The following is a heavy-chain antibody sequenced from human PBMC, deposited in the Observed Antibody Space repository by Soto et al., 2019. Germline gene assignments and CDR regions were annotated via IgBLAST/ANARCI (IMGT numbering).Heavy chain of an antibody. CDR3: AKVTRYTSPDY. D-gene: IGHD6-13*01. Sequence: GASVKVSYKASGYTFTSFGISWVRQAPGQGLEWMGWISVYNGNTNYAQRLQGRVTMTTDTSTTTAYMELRSLRSDDTAVYYCAKVTRYTSPDYWGQGTLVTVSS. CDR1: GYTFTSFG. V-gene: IGHV1-18*01. J-gene: IGHJ4*02. CDR2: ISVYNGNT.